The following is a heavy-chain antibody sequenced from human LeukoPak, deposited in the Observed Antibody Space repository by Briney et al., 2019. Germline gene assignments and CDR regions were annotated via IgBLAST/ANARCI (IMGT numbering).Heavy chain of an antibody. Sequence: SETLSLTCAVYGGSFSGYYWSWIRQPPGKGLEWIGEINHSGSTNYNPSLKSRVTISVDTSKNQFSLKLSSVTAADTAVYYCARGFVVVPAARYYYYYGMDVWGQGTTVTVSS. V-gene: IGHV4-34*01. CDR2: INHSGST. J-gene: IGHJ6*02. CDR1: GGSFSGYY. CDR3: ARGFVVVPAARYYYYYGMDV. D-gene: IGHD2-2*01.